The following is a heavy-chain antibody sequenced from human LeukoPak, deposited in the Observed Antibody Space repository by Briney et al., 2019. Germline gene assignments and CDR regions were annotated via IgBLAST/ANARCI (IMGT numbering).Heavy chain of an antibody. CDR2: IYTSGST. CDR3: ARAGDVSYYYMDV. D-gene: IGHD2-21*01. V-gene: IGHV4-61*02. Sequence: SSQTLSLTCTVSGGSISSGSYYWSWIRQPAGKGLEWIGRIYTSGSTNYNPSLKSRVTISVDTSRNQFSLKLNSVTAADTAVYYCARAGDVSYYYMDVWGKGTTVTVSS. J-gene: IGHJ6*03. CDR1: GGSISSGSYY.